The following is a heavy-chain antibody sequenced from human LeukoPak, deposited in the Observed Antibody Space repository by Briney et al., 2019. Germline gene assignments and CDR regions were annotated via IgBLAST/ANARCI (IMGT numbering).Heavy chain of an antibody. V-gene: IGHV3-23*01. Sequence: GGSLRLSCAASGFIFNNYAMSWVRQAPGEGLEWVSAISESGGETYHADSVKGRFTISRDTSKSTLYLQLNSLRAEDTAIYYCAKGIDSTGYYPFDYWGQGTLVTVSS. CDR1: GFIFNNYA. CDR3: AKGIDSTGYYPFDY. CDR2: ISESGGET. D-gene: IGHD3-22*01. J-gene: IGHJ4*02.